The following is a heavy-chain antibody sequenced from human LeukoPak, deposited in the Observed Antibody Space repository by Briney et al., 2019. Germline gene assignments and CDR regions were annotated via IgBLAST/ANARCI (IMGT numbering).Heavy chain of an antibody. CDR2: IYHSGST. J-gene: IGHJ5*02. Sequence: PSETLSLTCAVSGGSISSSNWWSWVRQPPGKGLEWIGEIYHSGSTNYNPSLKSRVTISVDKSKNQFSLKLSSVTAADTAVYYCARAVAAERKRGWFDPWGQGTLVTVSS. V-gene: IGHV4-4*02. CDR3: ARAVAAERKRGWFDP. D-gene: IGHD6-13*01. CDR1: GGSISSSNW.